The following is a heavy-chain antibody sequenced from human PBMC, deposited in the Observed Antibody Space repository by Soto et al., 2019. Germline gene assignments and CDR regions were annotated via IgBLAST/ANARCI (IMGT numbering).Heavy chain of an antibody. J-gene: IGHJ4*02. CDR3: AKVYVDGDDAIDY. V-gene: IGHV3-30*18. Sequence: QVQLVESGGGVVQPGRSLRLSCAASGFTFSSYGMHWVRQAPGKGLEWVAVISYDGSNKYYADSVKGRFTISRDNSKNTLYLQMNSMRAEDTAVYYCAKVYVDGDDAIDYWGQGTLVTVSS. CDR1: GFTFSSYG. CDR2: ISYDGSNK. D-gene: IGHD5-12*01.